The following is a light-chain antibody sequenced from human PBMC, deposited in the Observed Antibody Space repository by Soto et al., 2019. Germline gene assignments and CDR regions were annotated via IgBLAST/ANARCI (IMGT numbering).Light chain of an antibody. J-gene: IGKJ2*01. CDR1: QILTSN. CDR2: GAS. CDR3: HQYNSWPPGT. Sequence: ETVMTQSPSTLSVSPWERSTLSFMASQILTSNLACYQQKPDPAPRLLIYGASTRATGIPARFSGSGSGTEFTLTISSLQSEDFALYYCHQYNSWPPGTFGQGTKVDIK. V-gene: IGKV3-15*01.